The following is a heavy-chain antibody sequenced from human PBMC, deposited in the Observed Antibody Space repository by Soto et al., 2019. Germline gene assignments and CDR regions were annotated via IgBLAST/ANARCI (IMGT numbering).Heavy chain of an antibody. CDR1: GYTFTGYY. CDR2: INPNSGGT. D-gene: IGHD3-10*01. CDR3: ARDVDQWWFGELSYQTDDAFDI. V-gene: IGHV1-2*02. Sequence: ASVKVSCKASGYTFTGYYMHWVRQAPGQGLGWMGWINPNSGGTNYAQKFQGRVTMTRDTSISTAYMELSRLRSDDTAVYYCARDVDQWWFGELSYQTDDAFDIWGQGTMVTVSS. J-gene: IGHJ3*02.